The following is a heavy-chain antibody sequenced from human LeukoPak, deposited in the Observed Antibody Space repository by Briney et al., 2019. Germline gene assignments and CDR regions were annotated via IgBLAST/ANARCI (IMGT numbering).Heavy chain of an antibody. CDR1: GFTFSSYA. CDR2: LSASGGTT. J-gene: IGHJ4*02. V-gene: IGHV3-23*01. CDR3: AKDLPPYYYDSSGYSFDY. Sequence: GGSLRLSCAASGFTFSSYAMSWVRQAPGKGLQWVSALSASGGTTYYADSVKGRFTISRDNSKNTLYLLMNSLRAEDTAVYYCAKDLPPYYYDSSGYSFDYWGQGTLVTVSS. D-gene: IGHD3-22*01.